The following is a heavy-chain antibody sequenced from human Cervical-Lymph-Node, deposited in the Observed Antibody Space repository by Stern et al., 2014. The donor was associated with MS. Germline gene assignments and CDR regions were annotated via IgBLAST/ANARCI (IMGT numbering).Heavy chain of an antibody. CDR2: IKPDGSEK. D-gene: IGHD3-3*01. CDR3: ARVDDFWSGYYYYGMDV. J-gene: IGHJ6*02. V-gene: IGHV3-7*01. Sequence: EMQLVESGGGLVQPGGSLRLSCAASGFTFSSYWMSWVRQAPGKGLAWVANIKPDGSEKYYVDSVKGRFTISRDNAKNSLYLQMNSLRAEDTAVYYCARVDDFWSGYYYYGMDVWGQGTTVTVSS. CDR1: GFTFSSYW.